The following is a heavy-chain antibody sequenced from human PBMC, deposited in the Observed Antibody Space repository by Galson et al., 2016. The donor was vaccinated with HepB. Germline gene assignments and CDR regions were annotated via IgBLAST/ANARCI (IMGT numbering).Heavy chain of an antibody. CDR1: GFMFSGYA. CDR2: VSYDGRNK. V-gene: IGHV3-30*18. J-gene: IGHJ4*02. D-gene: IGHD3-9*01. CDR3: AKSDILAGYSAFDY. Sequence: SLRLSCAASGFMFSGYAMHWVRQAPGKGLEWVAVVSYDGRNKYYADSVKGRFTISRDNSKNTVYLQMNRLRVEDTAVYYCAKSDILAGYSAFDYWGQGTLVTVSS.